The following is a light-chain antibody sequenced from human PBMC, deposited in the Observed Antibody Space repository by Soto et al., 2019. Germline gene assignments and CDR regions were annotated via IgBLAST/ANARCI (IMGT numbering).Light chain of an antibody. CDR3: QQCGSATPIT. Sequence: IVLTQSPGTLSLSPGERATLSCRASQSVSSRYLAWYQQKPGQAPRLLIYGASNRATGIPDRFSGSGSGTDFTLTISRLEPEDFAVYYCQQCGSATPITFGQGTRLEIK. CDR2: GAS. V-gene: IGKV3-20*01. CDR1: QSVSSRY. J-gene: IGKJ5*01.